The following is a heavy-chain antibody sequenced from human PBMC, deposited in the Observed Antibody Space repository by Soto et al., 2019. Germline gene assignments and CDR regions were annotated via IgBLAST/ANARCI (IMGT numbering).Heavy chain of an antibody. CDR2: SNPSGTS. V-gene: IGHV4-34*01. J-gene: IGHJ6*02. CDR1: RGSISGYY. Sequence: SETLSLTCAVYRGSISGYYWSWIRQPPGKGLEWIGESNPSGTSNYKSSLESRVTISVDMSKNQFSLKLTSVTAADTAIYYCARSRFWCGSTGHYYYYGLDVWGQGTAVTVSS. CDR3: ARSRFWCGSTGHYYYYGLDV. D-gene: IGHD3-3*01.